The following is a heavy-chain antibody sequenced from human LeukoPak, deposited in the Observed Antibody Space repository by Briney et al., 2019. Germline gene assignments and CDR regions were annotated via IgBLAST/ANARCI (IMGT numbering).Heavy chain of an antibody. J-gene: IGHJ6*04. CDR3: ARGPTMKMDV. CDR2: INSYSSYI. D-gene: IGHD3-22*01. Sequence: GGSLRLSCAASKFTFSSYSMNWVRQAPGKGLEWVSSINSYSSYIYYADSVKGRFTISRDNAKNSLYLQMNSLRAEDTAVYYCARGPTMKMDVWGKGTTVTVSS. CDR1: KFTFSSYS. V-gene: IGHV3-21*01.